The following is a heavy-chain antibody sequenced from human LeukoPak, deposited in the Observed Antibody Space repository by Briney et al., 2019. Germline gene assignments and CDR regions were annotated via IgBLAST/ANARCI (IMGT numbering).Heavy chain of an antibody. CDR2: IHFSGNGGTT. Sequence: KPSETLSPTCTVSGGSISGFYWSWIRQPPGKGLEWIGYIHFSGNGGTTYYNPSLESRVTISVDTSKNQFSLKLSSVTAADTAVYYCARAMITFGGVIVMYFDYWGQGTLVTVSS. V-gene: IGHV4-59*01. J-gene: IGHJ4*02. CDR3: ARAMITFGGVIVMYFDY. D-gene: IGHD3-16*02. CDR1: GGSISGFY.